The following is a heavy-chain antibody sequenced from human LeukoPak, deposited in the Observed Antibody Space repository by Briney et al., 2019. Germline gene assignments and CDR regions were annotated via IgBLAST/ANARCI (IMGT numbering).Heavy chain of an antibody. Sequence: GRSLRLSCTASGFTCGDYAMSWVRQAPGKGLEWVGFIRSKAYGGTTEYAASVKGRFTISRDDSKSIAYLQMNSLRAEDTAVHYCARDVALDGYNHDAFDIWGQGTMVTVSS. CDR2: IRSKAYGGTT. CDR1: GFTCGDYA. V-gene: IGHV3-49*04. CDR3: ARDVALDGYNHDAFDI. J-gene: IGHJ3*02. D-gene: IGHD5-24*01.